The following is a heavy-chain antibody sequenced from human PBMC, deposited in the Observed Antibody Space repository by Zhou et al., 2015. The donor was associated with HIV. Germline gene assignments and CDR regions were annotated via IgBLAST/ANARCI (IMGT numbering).Heavy chain of an antibody. V-gene: IGHV3-7*01. J-gene: IGHJ2*01. Sequence: VQLVESGGGLVKPGGSLRLSCVVSGFTFSDFYMSWIRQAPGKGLEWVANIKQDGSEKYYVDSVKGRFTISRDNAKNSLYLQMNSLRAEDSAVYYCARDTTPTFRGWYFDLWGRGTLVTVSS. CDR3: ARDTTPTFRGWYFDL. CDR2: IKQDGSEK. CDR1: GFTFSDFY. D-gene: IGHD3-16*01.